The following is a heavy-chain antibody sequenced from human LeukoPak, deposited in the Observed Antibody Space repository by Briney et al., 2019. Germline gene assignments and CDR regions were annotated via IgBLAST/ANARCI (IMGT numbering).Heavy chain of an antibody. J-gene: IGHJ4*02. CDR2: ISSSGGST. D-gene: IGHD3-10*01. CDR3: AKYGSGTYCFDN. CDR1: GFTFSSYA. V-gene: IGHV3-23*01. Sequence: GGSLRLSCAASGFTFSSYAMSWVRQAPGKGLEWVSGISSSGGSTYYAGSVKGRFTISRDNSKNTLYLQMNSLRAEDTAVYYCAKYGSGTYCFDNWGQGTLVTVSS.